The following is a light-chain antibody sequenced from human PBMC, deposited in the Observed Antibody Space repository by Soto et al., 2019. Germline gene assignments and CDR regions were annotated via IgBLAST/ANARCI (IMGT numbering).Light chain of an antibody. J-gene: IGKJ5*01. CDR1: QSVSSY. CDR2: DES. Sequence: ELVLTQSPATLSLSPGESATLSCRASQSVSSYLAWYQQKTGQAPRLLIYDESNRATGIPDRFSGSGSGTDLNLTISRLEPEDFAVYYCQKRSNWPITCGQGTRLEIK. CDR3: QKRSNWPIT. V-gene: IGKV3-11*01.